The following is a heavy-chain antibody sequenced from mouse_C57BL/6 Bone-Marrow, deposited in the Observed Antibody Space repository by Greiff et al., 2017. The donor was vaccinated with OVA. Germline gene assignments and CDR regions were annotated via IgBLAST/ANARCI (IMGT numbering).Heavy chain of an antibody. V-gene: IGHV1-7*01. CDR3: ASHDGYYYAMDY. CDR2: IIPRSGYT. CDR1: GYTFTSYW. D-gene: IGHD2-3*01. Sequence: QVQLQQSGAELAQPGASVKLSCKASGYTFTSYWMHWVNQRPGQGLVWIGYIIPRSGYTKYNQQFKDKATLTEDTYSSTAYMQRGSLTYDDSSAYYCASHDGYYYAMDYWGQGTSVTVSS. J-gene: IGHJ4*01.